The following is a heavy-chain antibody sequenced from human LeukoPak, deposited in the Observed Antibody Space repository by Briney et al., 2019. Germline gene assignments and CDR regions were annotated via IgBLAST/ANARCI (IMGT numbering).Heavy chain of an antibody. CDR2: FDPEDGET. CDR1: GYTLTELS. Sequence: GASVKVSCKVSGYTLTELSMHWVRQAPGKGLEWMGGFDPEDGETIYAQKFQGRVTTTEDTSTDTAYMELSSLRSEDTAVYYCATDIATLVARIRLLEPRAFDIWGQGTMVTVSS. J-gene: IGHJ3*02. D-gene: IGHD3-3*01. V-gene: IGHV1-24*01. CDR3: ATDIATLVARIRLLEPRAFDI.